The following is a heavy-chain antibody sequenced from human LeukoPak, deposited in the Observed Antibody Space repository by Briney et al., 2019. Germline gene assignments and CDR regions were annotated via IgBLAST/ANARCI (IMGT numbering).Heavy chain of an antibody. CDR3: ARSLLLPYDYVSSGNFDY. CDR2: INHSGST. V-gene: IGHV4-34*01. Sequence: SETLSLTCAVYGGSFSGYYWSWIRQPPGKGLEWIGEINHSGSTNYNPSLKIRVTISVDTSKNQFSLKLSSVTAADTAVYYCARSLLLPYDYVSSGNFDYWGQGTLVTVSS. D-gene: IGHD3-16*01. J-gene: IGHJ4*02. CDR1: GGSFSGYY.